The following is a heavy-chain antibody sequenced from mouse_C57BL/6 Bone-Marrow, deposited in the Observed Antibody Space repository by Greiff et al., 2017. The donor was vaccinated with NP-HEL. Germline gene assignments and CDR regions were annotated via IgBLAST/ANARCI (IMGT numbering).Heavy chain of an antibody. CDR2: IDPANGNT. CDR1: GYNINNSY. Sequence: EVQLQQSVAELVRPGASVKLSCTASGYNINNSYMHWVKQRPEQGLEWIGRIDPANGNTNYAPKFQGKATITADTSSNTAYLQLSSLTSEDTSIYCGAREGAFITTNYFDYWGQVTTLTVSS. V-gene: IGHV14-3*01. D-gene: IGHD1-1*01. J-gene: IGHJ2*01. CDR3: AREGAFITTNYFDY.